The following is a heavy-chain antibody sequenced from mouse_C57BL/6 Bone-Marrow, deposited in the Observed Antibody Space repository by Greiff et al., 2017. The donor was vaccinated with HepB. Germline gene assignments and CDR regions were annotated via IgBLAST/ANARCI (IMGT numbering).Heavy chain of an antibody. J-gene: IGHJ1*03. V-gene: IGHV5-9*01. CDR2: ISGGGGNT. D-gene: IGHD2-2*01. Sequence: EVQLVESGGGLVKPGGSLKLSCAASGFTFSSYTMSWVRQTPEKRLEWVATISGGGGNTYYPDSVKGRFTISRDNAKNTLYLQMSSLRSEDTALYYCASLYGYDPHWYFDVWGTGTTVTVSS. CDR3: ASLYGYDPHWYFDV. CDR1: GFTFSSYT.